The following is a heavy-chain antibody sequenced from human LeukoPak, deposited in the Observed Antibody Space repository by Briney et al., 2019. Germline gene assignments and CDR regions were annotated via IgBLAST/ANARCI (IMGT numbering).Heavy chain of an antibody. V-gene: IGHV4-34*01. CDR2: INHSGSA. Sequence: SETLSLTCAVYGGSFSDFYWSWIRQPPGKGLEWIGEINHSGSANYNPSLKSRVTISVDTSKNQFSLKLSSVTAADTAIYYCARDRDYGTFDYWGQGTLVTVSS. D-gene: IGHD4-17*01. J-gene: IGHJ4*02. CDR1: GGSFSDFY. CDR3: ARDRDYGTFDY.